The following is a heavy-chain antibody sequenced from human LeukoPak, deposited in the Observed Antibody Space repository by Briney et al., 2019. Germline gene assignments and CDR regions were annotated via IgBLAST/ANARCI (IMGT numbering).Heavy chain of an antibody. J-gene: IGHJ6*02. V-gene: IGHV3-23*01. CDR3: ARDRGVATIAYYYGMDV. Sequence: GGSLRLSCAASGFTFSSYAMGWVRQAPGKELEWLSAISGSGGATYYADSVKGRFTISRDNSKNTLNLQMNSLRAEDTAVYYCARDRGVATIAYYYGMDVWGQGTTVTVSS. CDR1: GFTFSSYA. D-gene: IGHD5-12*01. CDR2: ISGSGGAT.